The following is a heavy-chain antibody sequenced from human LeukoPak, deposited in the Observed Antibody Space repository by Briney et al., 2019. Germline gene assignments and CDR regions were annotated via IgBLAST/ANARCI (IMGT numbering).Heavy chain of an antibody. Sequence: PGGSLRLSCAASGFTFSTYAMHWVRQAPGKGLEYVSAISSNGQSTYYADSVKGRFTISRDNSKNTVYLQMDSLRAEDTAVYYCAKVIISTKYYSGMDVWGQGTTVTVSS. CDR3: AKVIISTKYYSGMDV. D-gene: IGHD3-10*01. V-gene: IGHV3-64*02. CDR2: ISSNGQST. J-gene: IGHJ6*02. CDR1: GFTFSTYA.